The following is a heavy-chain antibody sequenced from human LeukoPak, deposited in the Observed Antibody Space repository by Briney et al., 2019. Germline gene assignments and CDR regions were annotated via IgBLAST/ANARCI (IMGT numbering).Heavy chain of an antibody. CDR3: ARLGYCSGGSCRGLYFDY. CDR2: IYYSGST. CDR1: GGSISSYY. Sequence: PSETLSLTCTVSGGSISSYYWSWIRQPPGKGLEWIGYIYYSGSTNYNPSLKSRVTISVDTSKNQFSLKLSSVTAADTAVYYCARLGYCSGGSCRGLYFDYWGQGTLVTVSS. D-gene: IGHD2-15*01. V-gene: IGHV4-59*01. J-gene: IGHJ4*02.